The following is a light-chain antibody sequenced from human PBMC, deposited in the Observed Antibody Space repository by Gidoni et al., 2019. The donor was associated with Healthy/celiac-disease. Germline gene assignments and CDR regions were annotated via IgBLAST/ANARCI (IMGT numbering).Light chain of an antibody. CDR3: HQYGSSKT. J-gene: IGKJ1*01. Sequence: IMLTQSPGTLSLSPGESATLTCRASQSVSSSYLYWYQQKPGQAPRLLIYGASRRATGIPDRFSGSGSGTDFTLTISRLEAEDVAVYYCHQYGSSKTFGQGTKVEIK. CDR2: GAS. V-gene: IGKV3-20*01. CDR1: QSVSSSY.